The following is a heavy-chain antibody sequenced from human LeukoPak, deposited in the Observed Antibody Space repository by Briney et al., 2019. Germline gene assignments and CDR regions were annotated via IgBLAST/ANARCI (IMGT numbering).Heavy chain of an antibody. V-gene: IGHV3-15*01. J-gene: IGHJ3*02. CDR1: GFTFRNAW. CDR3: TTSPSYSYGTDDAFDI. Sequence: GGSLRLSCAASGFTFRNAWMSWVRQAPGKGLEWVGRIKSKTDGGTTDYAAPVKGRFTTSRDDSKNTLYLQMNSLKTEDTAVYYCTTSPSYSYGTDDAFDIWGQGTMVTVSS. CDR2: IKSKTDGGTT. D-gene: IGHD5-18*01.